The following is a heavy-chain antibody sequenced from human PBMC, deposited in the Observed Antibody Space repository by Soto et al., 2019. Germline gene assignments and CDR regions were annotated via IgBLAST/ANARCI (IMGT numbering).Heavy chain of an antibody. J-gene: IGHJ6*02. Sequence: RKISCKASGYSFTTYWIAWVRQMPGKGLEWMGIINPGDSDIRYSPSFQGQVTISADNSISTAYLQWSSLKASDTAMYYCARHEQFYYYYYSMDVWGQGTAVTVSS. CDR1: GYSFTTYW. CDR3: ARHEQFYYYYYSMDV. V-gene: IGHV5-51*01. D-gene: IGHD4-4*01. CDR2: INPGDSDI.